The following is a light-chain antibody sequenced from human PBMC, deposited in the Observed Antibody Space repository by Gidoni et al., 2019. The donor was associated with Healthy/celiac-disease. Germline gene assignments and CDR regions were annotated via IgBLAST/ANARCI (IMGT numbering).Light chain of an antibody. J-gene: IGKJ1*01. CDR3: MQALQTPNT. Sequence: DIVMTQSPLSLPVTPGEPAAISCRSSQSLLHSTGYNYLEWYLQKPGQSPQLLIYLGSNRASGVPDRVSGRGSGTDFTLKISRVEAEDVGVYYCMQALQTPNTFGQGTKVEIK. CDR1: QSLLHSTGYNY. V-gene: IGKV2-28*01. CDR2: LGS.